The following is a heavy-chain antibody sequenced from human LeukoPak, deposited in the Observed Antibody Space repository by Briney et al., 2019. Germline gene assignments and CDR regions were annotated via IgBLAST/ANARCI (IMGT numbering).Heavy chain of an antibody. D-gene: IGHD5-12*01. CDR1: GASISSYY. CDR3: VRHSDPTSLVAVDN. J-gene: IGHJ4*02. V-gene: IGHV4-59*08. CDR2: IYYSGTT. Sequence: SETLSLTCTVSGASISSYYWSWIRQPPGKGPEWIGYIYYSGTTTYNPSLKSRVTISVDMSKNQFSLKVSSVTAADTAVYYCVRHSDPTSLVAVDNWGQGTLVTVSS.